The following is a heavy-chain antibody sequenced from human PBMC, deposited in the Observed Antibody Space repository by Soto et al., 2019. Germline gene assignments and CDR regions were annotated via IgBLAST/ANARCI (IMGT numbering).Heavy chain of an antibody. CDR1: GGSISSSIYY. CDR3: ARHAVVPAAMGYYYGMDV. D-gene: IGHD2-2*01. Sequence: SETLSLTCTVSGGSISSSIYYWGWIRHPPGKGLEWIGSIYYSGITYYNPSLKSRVTISVDTSKNQFSLKLSSVTAADTAVYYCARHAVVPAAMGYYYGMDVWGQGTTVTVSS. V-gene: IGHV4-39*01. CDR2: IYYSGIT. J-gene: IGHJ6*02.